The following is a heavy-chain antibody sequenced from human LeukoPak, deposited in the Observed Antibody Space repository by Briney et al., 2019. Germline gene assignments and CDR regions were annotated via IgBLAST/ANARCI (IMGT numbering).Heavy chain of an antibody. CDR3: AKSTSREKTYYNYYMDV. CDR2: ISWNSGNL. D-gene: IGHD5-24*01. J-gene: IGHJ6*03. V-gene: IGHV3-9*01. Sequence: GGSLRLSCAASGFTFSSYEMNWVRQAPGKGLEWVSGISWNSGNLGYADSVKGRFTISRDNTRNSLYLQLSSLRPEDTGLYYCAKSTSREKTYYNYYMDVWGEGTTVTVSS. CDR1: GFTFSSYE.